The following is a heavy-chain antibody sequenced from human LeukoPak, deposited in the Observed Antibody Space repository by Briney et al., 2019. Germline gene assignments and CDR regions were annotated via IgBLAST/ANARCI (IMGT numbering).Heavy chain of an antibody. V-gene: IGHV4-4*07. CDR1: GDSISSYY. CDR3: ARGGSSMVRGLRNAFVI. J-gene: IGHJ3*02. D-gene: IGHD3-10*01. Sequence: PSETLSLTCTVSGDSISSYYWSWVRQPAGEGLEWIGRIYNGGNTNYNPSLTSRVTMSVDTSKNQFSLTLSSVTAADTAVYYCARGGSSMVRGLRNAFVIWGQGTMVTVSS. CDR2: IYNGGNT.